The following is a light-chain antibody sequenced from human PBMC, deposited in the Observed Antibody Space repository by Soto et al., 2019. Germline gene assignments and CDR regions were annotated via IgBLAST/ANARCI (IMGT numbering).Light chain of an antibody. CDR1: EDIWSW. Sequence: EIQLTQSPSFLSASIGDSVTITCRASEDIWSWLCWYQQKPGEAPKLLIFAASSLQSGVPSRFSGSGSGTHITLTNTSLQPEDFATYYCQQANNFPPWTCGQGTKV. V-gene: IGKV1-12*01. J-gene: IGKJ1*01. CDR2: AAS. CDR3: QQANNFPPWT.